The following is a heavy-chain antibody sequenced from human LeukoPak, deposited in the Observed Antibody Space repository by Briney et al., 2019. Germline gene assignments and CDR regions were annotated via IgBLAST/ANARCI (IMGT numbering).Heavy chain of an antibody. CDR1: GYTFTSYD. V-gene: IGHV1-8*03. CDR3: ARGDILTGYSNWYFDL. CDR2: MNPNSGNT. D-gene: IGHD3-9*01. Sequence: ASVKVSCKASGYTFTSYDINWVRQATGQGLECMGWMNPNSGNTGYAQKFQGRVTITRNTSISTAYMELSSLRSEDTAVYYCARGDILTGYSNWYFDLWGRGTLVTVSS. J-gene: IGHJ2*01.